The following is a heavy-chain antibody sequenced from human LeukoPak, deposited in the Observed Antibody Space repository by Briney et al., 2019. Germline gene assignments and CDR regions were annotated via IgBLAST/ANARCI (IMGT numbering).Heavy chain of an antibody. D-gene: IGHD6-19*01. Sequence: ASVKVSCKASGYTFTSYAIHWVRQAPGQRLEWMGWISAGNGNTKYSQNFQGRVTFISNTSATTAFMELSSLRSEDAAVYYCATRGYSSGWYIDYWGQGTLVTVSS. CDR2: ISAGNGNT. J-gene: IGHJ4*02. V-gene: IGHV1-3*01. CDR1: GYTFTSYA. CDR3: ATRGYSSGWYIDY.